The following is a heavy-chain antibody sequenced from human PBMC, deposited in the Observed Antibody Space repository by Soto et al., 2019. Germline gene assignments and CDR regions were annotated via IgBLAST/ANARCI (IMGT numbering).Heavy chain of an antibody. V-gene: IGHV3-74*01. CDR1: GFTFSSYW. J-gene: IGHJ6*02. CDR2: IYSDVSST. CDR3: ARLGAGYRYGMDV. Sequence: PGGSLRLSCAASGFTFSSYWMHWVRQAPGKGLVWVSRIYSDVSSTSYADSVKGRFTISRDNAKNTLYLEMNSLKASDTAMYYCARLGAGYRYGMDVWGQGTTVTVSS. D-gene: IGHD4-4*01.